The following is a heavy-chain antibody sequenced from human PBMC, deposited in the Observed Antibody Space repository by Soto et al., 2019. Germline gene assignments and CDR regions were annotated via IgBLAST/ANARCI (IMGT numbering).Heavy chain of an antibody. CDR2: ISGSGGST. CDR1: GFTFSSYA. J-gene: IGHJ4*02. V-gene: IGHV3-23*01. CDR3: AKDPDYVWGSYRYTWDY. D-gene: IGHD3-16*02. Sequence: PGGSLRLSCAASGFTFSSYAMSWVRQAPGKGLGWVSAISGSGGSTYYADSVKGRFTISRDNSKNTLYLQMNSLRAEDTAVYYCAKDPDYVWGSYRYTWDYWGQGTLVTVSS.